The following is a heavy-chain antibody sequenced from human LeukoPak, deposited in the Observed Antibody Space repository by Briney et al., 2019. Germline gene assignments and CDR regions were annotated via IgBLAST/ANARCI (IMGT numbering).Heavy chain of an antibody. CDR2: ISYSAET. CDR1: GVPISIYH. J-gene: IGHJ4*02. Sequence: PSETLSLTCNVAGVPISIYHWSWIRQAPGKGLEWIGYISYSAETNYNPSLKSRVTISQDTSTNQFTLKLTSVTAADTAIYYCACAPNENFFDYWGQGTLVTVSS. CDR3: ACAPNENFFDY. V-gene: IGHV4-59*01.